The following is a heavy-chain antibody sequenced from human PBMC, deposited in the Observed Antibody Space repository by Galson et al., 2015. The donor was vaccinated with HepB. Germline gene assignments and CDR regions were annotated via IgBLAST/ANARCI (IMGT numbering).Heavy chain of an antibody. Sequence: QSGAEVKKPGESLEISCKASGYSFRNYWIGWVRQMPGKGLECMGIIYPGDSETRYSPSFQGHVTISADKSISTAYLQWSSLKASDTAMYYRALYSGSYTKANRDYWGQGTLVTVSS. CDR2: IYPGDSET. J-gene: IGHJ4*02. V-gene: IGHV5-51*01. CDR3: ALYSGSYTKANRDY. D-gene: IGHD1-26*01. CDR1: GYSFRNYW.